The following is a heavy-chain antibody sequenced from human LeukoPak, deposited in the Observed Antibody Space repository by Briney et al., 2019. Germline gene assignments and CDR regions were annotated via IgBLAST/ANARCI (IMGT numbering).Heavy chain of an antibody. CDR2: IKQDGSEK. CDR3: ARVIWGIRYFDWLLQYYFDY. Sequence: PGGSLRLSCAASGFTFSSYWMSWVRQAPGKGLEWVANIKQDGSEKYYVDSVKGRFTISRDNAKNSLYLQMNSLRAEDTAVYYCARVIWGIRYFDWLLQYYFDYWGQGTLVTVSS. V-gene: IGHV3-7*01. J-gene: IGHJ4*02. CDR1: GFTFSSYW. D-gene: IGHD3-9*01.